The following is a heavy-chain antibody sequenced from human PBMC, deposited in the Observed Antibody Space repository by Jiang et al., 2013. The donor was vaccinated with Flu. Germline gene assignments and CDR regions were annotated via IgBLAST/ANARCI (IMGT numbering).Heavy chain of an antibody. J-gene: IGHJ6*02. CDR3: ARGSVATDYYGMDV. D-gene: IGHD5-12*01. CDR1: GGSFSGYY. V-gene: IGHV4-34*01. CDR2: INHSGST. Sequence: LLKPSETLSLTCAVYGGSFSGYYWSWIRQPPGKGLEWIGEINHSGSTNYNPSLKSRVTISVDTSKNQFSLKLSSVTAADTAAYYCARGSVATDYYGMDVWGQGTTVTVSS.